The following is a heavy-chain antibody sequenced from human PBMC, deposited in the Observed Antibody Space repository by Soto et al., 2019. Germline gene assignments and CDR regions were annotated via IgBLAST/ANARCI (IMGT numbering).Heavy chain of an antibody. CDR2: IYYSGST. Sequence: SETLSLTCTVSGGSISSGGYYWSWIRQHPGKGLEWIGYIYYSGSTYYNPSLKSRVTISVDTSKNQFSLKLSSVTAADTAVYYCARWVYGDYDYYYYGMDVWGQGTTVTVSS. CDR3: ARWVYGDYDYYYYGMDV. D-gene: IGHD4-17*01. V-gene: IGHV4-31*03. CDR1: GGSISSGGYY. J-gene: IGHJ6*02.